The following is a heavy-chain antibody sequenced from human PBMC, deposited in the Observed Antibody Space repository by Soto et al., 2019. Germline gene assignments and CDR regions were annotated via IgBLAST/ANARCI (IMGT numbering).Heavy chain of an antibody. Sequence: SETLSLTCTVSGGSISSSSYYWGWIRQPPGKGLEWIGSIYYSGSTNYNPSLKSRVTISVDTSKNQFSLKLSSVTAADTAVYYCAREGYGYYMDVWDKGTTVTVSS. CDR1: GGSISSSSYY. J-gene: IGHJ6*03. V-gene: IGHV4-39*07. CDR2: IYYSGST. CDR3: AREGYGYYMDV. D-gene: IGHD5-12*01.